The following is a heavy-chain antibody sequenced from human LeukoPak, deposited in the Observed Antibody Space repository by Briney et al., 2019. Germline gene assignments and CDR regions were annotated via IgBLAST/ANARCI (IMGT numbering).Heavy chain of an antibody. J-gene: IGHJ3*02. CDR2: IYYSGST. CDR1: GGSISSGGYY. V-gene: IGHV4-31*03. D-gene: IGHD1-26*01. CDR3: ARDANSGSYYLHGAFDI. Sequence: NPSETLSLTCTVSGGSISSGGYYWSWIRQHPGKGLEWSGYIYYSGSTYYNPSLKSRVTISVDTSKNQSSLRLSSVTAADTAVYYCARDANSGSYYLHGAFDIWGQGTMVTVSS.